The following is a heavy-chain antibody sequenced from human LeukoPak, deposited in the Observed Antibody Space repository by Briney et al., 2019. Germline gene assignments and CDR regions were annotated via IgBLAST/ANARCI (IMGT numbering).Heavy chain of an antibody. Sequence: GGSLRLSCAASGFTFGTYGLAWVRQAPGKGLEWVSAISAGGGHTYYADSVKGRFSVSRDNSKNTLYLHMNSLRADDTALYYCAKEMRNSQPFDYWGQGTLVTVSS. V-gene: IGHV3-23*01. CDR2: ISAGGGHT. D-gene: IGHD2/OR15-2a*01. J-gene: IGHJ4*02. CDR1: GFTFGTYG. CDR3: AKEMRNSQPFDY.